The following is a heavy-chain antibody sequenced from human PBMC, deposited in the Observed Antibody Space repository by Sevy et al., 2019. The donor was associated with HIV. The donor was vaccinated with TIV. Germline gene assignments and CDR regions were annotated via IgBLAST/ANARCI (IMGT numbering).Heavy chain of an antibody. V-gene: IGHV1-18*01. D-gene: IGHD2-21*02. J-gene: IGHJ4*02. CDR1: GYTFTSYG. CDR3: GRDRGGYGGNSIDY. CDR2: ISAYNGNT. Sequence: VSVKVSCKASGYTFTSYGISWVRQAPGQGLEWMGWISAYNGNTNYAQKLQGRVTMTTDTSTSTAYVELRSLRSDDTAIYYCGRDRGGYGGNSIDYWGQGTLVTVSS.